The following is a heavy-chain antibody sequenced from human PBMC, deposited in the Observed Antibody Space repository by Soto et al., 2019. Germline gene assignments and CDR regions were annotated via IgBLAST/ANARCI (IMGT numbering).Heavy chain of an antibody. D-gene: IGHD3-10*01. CDR3: ARDQESITDRILQY. CDR2: ISAYNGNT. Sequence: ASVKVSCKASGDTFASFGFSWVRQAPGQGLEWLGWISAYNGNTHYAQKVRDRVTLTTDTSTNTAYMELRSLTSDDAAVYYCARDQESITDRILQYWGQGTRVTVSS. V-gene: IGHV1-18*01. J-gene: IGHJ4*02. CDR1: GDTFASFG.